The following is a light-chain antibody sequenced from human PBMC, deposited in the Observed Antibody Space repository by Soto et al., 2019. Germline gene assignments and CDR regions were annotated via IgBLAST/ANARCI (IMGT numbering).Light chain of an antibody. V-gene: IGKV3-15*01. Sequence: EIVMTQSPATLSVSPGERATLSCRASQSVSSNLAWYQQEPGQAPRLLIYGASTRATGIPARFSGSGSGTEFTLTISSLQSEDFAVDYCQHYNNWPRTFGQGTKVEIK. CDR3: QHYNNWPRT. CDR1: QSVSSN. CDR2: GAS. J-gene: IGKJ1*01.